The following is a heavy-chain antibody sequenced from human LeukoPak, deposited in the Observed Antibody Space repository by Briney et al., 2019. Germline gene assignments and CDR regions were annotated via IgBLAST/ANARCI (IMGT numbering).Heavy chain of an antibody. Sequence: GGSLRLSCAASGFTFDDYGMSWVRQAPGKGLEWVSGINWNGGSTGYADSVKGRFTISRDNAKNSLYLQMNSLRAEDMALYYCAKAYGSGSSRYYMDVWGKGTTVTVSS. CDR2: INWNGGST. CDR1: GFTFDDYG. V-gene: IGHV3-20*04. D-gene: IGHD3-10*01. J-gene: IGHJ6*03. CDR3: AKAYGSGSSRYYMDV.